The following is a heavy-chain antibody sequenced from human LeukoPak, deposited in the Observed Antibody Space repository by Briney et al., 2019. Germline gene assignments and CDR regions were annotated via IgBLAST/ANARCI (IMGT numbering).Heavy chain of an antibody. V-gene: IGHV3-30*03. CDR3: ARDSGYDCPGY. D-gene: IGHD5-12*01. Sequence: GGSLRLSCAASGFTFSSYGMHWVRQAPGKGLEWVAVISYDGSNKYYADSVKGRFTISRDNSKNTLYLQMNSLRAEDTAVYYRARDSGYDCPGYWGQGTLVTVSS. CDR1: GFTFSSYG. CDR2: ISYDGSNK. J-gene: IGHJ4*02.